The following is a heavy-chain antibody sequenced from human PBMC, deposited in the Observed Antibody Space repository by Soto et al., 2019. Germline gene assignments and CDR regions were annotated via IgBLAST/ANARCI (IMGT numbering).Heavy chain of an antibody. CDR3: ASDISYRLDY. J-gene: IGHJ4*02. CDR1: GGSISSGGYY. V-gene: IGHV4-31*03. CDR2: IYYSGST. Sequence: SSETLSLTCTVSGGSISSGGYYWNWIRQHPGKGLEWIGYIYYSGSTYYNPSLKSRVTISVDTSKNQFSLKLSSVTAADTAVYYCASDISYRLDYWGKGILVTVSS. D-gene: IGHD2-2*01.